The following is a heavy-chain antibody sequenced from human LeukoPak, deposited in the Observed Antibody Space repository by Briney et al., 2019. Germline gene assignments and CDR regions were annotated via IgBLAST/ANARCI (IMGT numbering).Heavy chain of an antibody. Sequence: GRSLRLSCAASGFTFSSYAMHWVRQAPGKGLEWVAVISYDGSNKYYADSVKGRFTISRDNSKNTLYLQMNSLRAEDTAVYYCARDWGYCSSTSCYDPLYYFDYWGQGTLVTVSS. CDR3: ARDWGYCSSTSCYDPLYYFDY. CDR1: GFTFSSYA. D-gene: IGHD2-2*01. J-gene: IGHJ4*02. V-gene: IGHV3-30-3*01. CDR2: ISYDGSNK.